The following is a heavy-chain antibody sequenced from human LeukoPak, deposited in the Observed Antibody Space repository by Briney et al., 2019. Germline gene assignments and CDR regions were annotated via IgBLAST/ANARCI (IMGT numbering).Heavy chain of an antibody. CDR3: ARVMGASWFFYLDV. Sequence: MASGTLSLTCAVSDYSITNSWGSWVRQSPGMRLEWIGQIFHRGIPNYNPSLKSRVTMSIDKSNNQVSLKMNSVTAADTAVYYCARVMGASWFFYLDVWGKGTTVTVSS. V-gene: IGHV4-4*02. D-gene: IGHD3-16*02. CDR2: IFHRGIP. CDR1: DYSITNSW. J-gene: IGHJ6*03.